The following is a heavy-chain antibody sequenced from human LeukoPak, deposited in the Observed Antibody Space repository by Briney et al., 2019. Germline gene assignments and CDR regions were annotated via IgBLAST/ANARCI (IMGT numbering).Heavy chain of an antibody. CDR1: GFTFSSYA. Sequence: PGGSLRLSCAASGFTFSSYAMSWVRQAPGKGLEWVSAISGSGGSTYYADSVKGRFTISRDNSKNTLYLQMNSLRAEDTAVYYCARVDRGYSGYDPYYFDYWGQGTLVTVSS. D-gene: IGHD5-12*01. J-gene: IGHJ4*02. V-gene: IGHV3-23*01. CDR2: ISGSGGST. CDR3: ARVDRGYSGYDPYYFDY.